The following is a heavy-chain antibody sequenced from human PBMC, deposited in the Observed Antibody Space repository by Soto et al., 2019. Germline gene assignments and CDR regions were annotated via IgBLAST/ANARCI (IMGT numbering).Heavy chain of an antibody. V-gene: IGHV3-21*01. D-gene: IGHD2-15*01. CDR3: AMVVSCSGGSYCAVRKYGGMAV. J-gene: IGHJ6*02. Sequence: EVQLVESGGGLVKPGGSVRLSCVASGFMDGSNSMSWVRQAPGKGLEWVAFISLSGSQINYDSSVGGRFTICSDNAKNARFLHMNTVRMEDTDIYYSAMVVSCSGGSYCAVRKYGGMAVWGPGTMVTVSS. CDR1: GFMDGSNS. CDR2: ISLSGSQI.